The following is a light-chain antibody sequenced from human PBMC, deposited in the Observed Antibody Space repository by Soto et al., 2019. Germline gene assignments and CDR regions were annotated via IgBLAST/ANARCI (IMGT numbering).Light chain of an antibody. CDR2: RNN. CDR1: SSNIGSNY. V-gene: IGLV1-47*01. CDR3: AAWDDSLVV. J-gene: IGLJ2*01. Sequence: QSVLTQPPSASGTPGQRVTISCSGSSSNIGSNYVYWYQQLPGTAPKLLIYRNNQRPSGVPDRFSGSKSGTSASLAISRLQSEDEADYYCAAWDDSLVVFGGGTKVTVL.